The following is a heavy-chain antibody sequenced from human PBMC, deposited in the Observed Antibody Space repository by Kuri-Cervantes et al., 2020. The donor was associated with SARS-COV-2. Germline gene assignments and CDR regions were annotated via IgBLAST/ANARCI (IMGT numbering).Heavy chain of an antibody. CDR1: GFTFSTYA. Sequence: GGSLRLSCATSGFTFSTYAMTWVRQAPGKGLEWISGISGSGGDTYYADSVKGRLTISRDNAKNSLYLQMNSLRAEDTAVYYCARDPDWGVATRTYDYWGQGTLVTVSS. J-gene: IGHJ4*02. CDR2: ISGSGGDT. CDR3: ARDPDWGVATRTYDY. D-gene: IGHD5-12*01. V-gene: IGHV3-21*01.